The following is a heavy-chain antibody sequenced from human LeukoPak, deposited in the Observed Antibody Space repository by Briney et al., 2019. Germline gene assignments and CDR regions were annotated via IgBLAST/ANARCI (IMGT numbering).Heavy chain of an antibody. CDR3: ARDDGSSDAFDI. Sequence: SETPSLTCTVSGGSISSGDYYWSWIRQPPGKGLEWIGYIYYSGSTYYNPSLKSRVTISVDTSKNQFSLKLSSVTAADTAVYYCARDDGSSDAFDIWGQGTMVTVSS. D-gene: IGHD3-10*01. V-gene: IGHV4-30-4*08. J-gene: IGHJ3*02. CDR2: IYYSGST. CDR1: GGSISSGDYY.